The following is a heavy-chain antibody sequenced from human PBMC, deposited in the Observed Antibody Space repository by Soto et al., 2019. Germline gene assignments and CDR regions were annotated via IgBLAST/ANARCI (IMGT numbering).Heavy chain of an antibody. D-gene: IGHD3-10*01. Sequence: TGGSLRLSCAASGFTFSSYGMHWVRQAPGKGLEWVAVLSYDGSNKYYADSVKGRFTISRDNSKNTLYLQMNSLRAEDTAVYYCAKDLENYYGSGSYYTYYYYGMDVWGQGTTVTVSS. CDR3: AKDLENYYGSGSYYTYYYYGMDV. CDR2: LSYDGSNK. CDR1: GFTFSSYG. J-gene: IGHJ6*02. V-gene: IGHV3-30*18.